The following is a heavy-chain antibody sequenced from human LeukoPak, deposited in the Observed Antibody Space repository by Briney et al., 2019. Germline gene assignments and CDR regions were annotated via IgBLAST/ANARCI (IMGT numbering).Heavy chain of an antibody. D-gene: IGHD6-19*01. CDR1: GFTFSNAW. J-gene: IGHJ4*02. CDR2: IKSKTDGGTT. CDR3: TSGIAVAGTDY. Sequence: GGSLRLSCAASGFTFSNAWMSWVRQAPGEGREWVGRIKSKTDGGTTDYAAPVKRRFTKSRDDSKNTLYLQMNSRKTEDTPVYYCTSGIAVAGTDYWGQGTLVSVSS. V-gene: IGHV3-15*01.